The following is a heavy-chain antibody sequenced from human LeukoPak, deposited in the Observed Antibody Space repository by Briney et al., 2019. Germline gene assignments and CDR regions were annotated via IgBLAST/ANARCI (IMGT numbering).Heavy chain of an antibody. D-gene: IGHD4-17*01. Sequence: GGSLRLSCAASGFTFSNAWMSWVRQAPGKGLEWVGRIKSKTDGGTTDYAAPVKGRFTISRDDSKNTLYLQMNSLRAEDTAVYYCAKDGSDYGDYVGYFDYWGQGTLVTVSS. V-gene: IGHV3-15*01. CDR1: GFTFSNAW. J-gene: IGHJ4*02. CDR3: AKDGSDYGDYVGYFDY. CDR2: IKSKTDGGTT.